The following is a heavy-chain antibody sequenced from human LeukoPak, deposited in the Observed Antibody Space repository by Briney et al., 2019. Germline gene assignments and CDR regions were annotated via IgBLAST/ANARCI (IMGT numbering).Heavy chain of an antibody. D-gene: IGHD6-19*01. J-gene: IGHJ5*02. CDR3: ARDKGEYSSGWYDWFDP. V-gene: IGHV3-48*04. CDR2: ISSSGSTI. CDR1: GFTFSSYG. Sequence: GGSLRLSCAASGFTFSSYGMHWVRQAPGKGLEWVSYISSSGSTIYYADSVKGRFTISRDNAKNSLYLQMNSLRAEDTAVYYCARDKGEYSSGWYDWFDPWGQGTLVTVSS.